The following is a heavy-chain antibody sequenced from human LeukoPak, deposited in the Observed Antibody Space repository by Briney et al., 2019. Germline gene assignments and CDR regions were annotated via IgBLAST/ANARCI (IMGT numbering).Heavy chain of an antibody. CDR3: ARVMYYYDSSGYIGY. D-gene: IGHD3-22*01. CDR2: INPNSGGT. Sequence: GASVKVSCKASGYTFTGYYMHWVRQAPGQGLEWMGWINPNSGGTNYAQKFQGRVTMTRDTSISTAYMELSGLRSDDTAVYYCARVMYYYDSSGYIGYWGQGTLVTVSS. V-gene: IGHV1-2*02. J-gene: IGHJ4*02. CDR1: GYTFTGYY.